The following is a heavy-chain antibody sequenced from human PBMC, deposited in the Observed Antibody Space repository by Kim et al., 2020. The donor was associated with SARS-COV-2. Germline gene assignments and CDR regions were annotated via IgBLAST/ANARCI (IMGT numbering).Heavy chain of an antibody. CDR2: VHHRGVN. CDR3: ATTPGVLWGGTYIY. J-gene: IGHJ4*01. Sequence: SETLSLTCSVSGVSISSHYWSWIRQSPGKGLEWIGYVHHRGVNVYNPSLMSRVTISVEASRKQLSLKLNSATAADTAGYYCATTPGVLWGGTYIYWGHGTLVTVSS. V-gene: IGHV4-59*11. CDR1: GVSISSHY. D-gene: IGHD3-10*02.